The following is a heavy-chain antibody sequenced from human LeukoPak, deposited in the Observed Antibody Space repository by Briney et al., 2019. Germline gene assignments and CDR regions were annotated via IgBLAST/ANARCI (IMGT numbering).Heavy chain of an antibody. V-gene: IGHV3-66*01. CDR1: GFTVTNDY. Sequence: GGSLRLSCAVSGFTVTNDYMNWVRQAPGKGLEWVSFIYSGGSTYYADSVKGRFTISRDSSNNTLFLQMSNLRADDSGLYYCATDVRSSPLGFWGHGTLVTVSS. CDR2: IYSGGST. D-gene: IGHD6-13*01. J-gene: IGHJ4*01. CDR3: ATDVRSSPLGF.